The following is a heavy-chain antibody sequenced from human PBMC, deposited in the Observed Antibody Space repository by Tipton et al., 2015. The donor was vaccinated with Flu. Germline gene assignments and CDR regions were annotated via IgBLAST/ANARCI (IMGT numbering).Heavy chain of an antibody. CDR1: GFTLSSYG. Sequence: SLRLSCAASGFTLSSYGMHWVRQAPGKGLEWVAVIWYDGSNKYYADSVKGRFTISRDNSKNTLYLQMNSLRAEDTAVYYCARDWGLEVPAVLNWFDPWGQGPLVTVSS. D-gene: IGHD2-2*01. V-gene: IGHV3-33*01. CDR2: IWYDGSNK. CDR3: ARDWGLEVPAVLNWFDP. J-gene: IGHJ5*02.